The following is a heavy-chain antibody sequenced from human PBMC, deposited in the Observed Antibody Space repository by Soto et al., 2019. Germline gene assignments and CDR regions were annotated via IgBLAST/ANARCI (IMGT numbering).Heavy chain of an antibody. CDR2: ISAYNGNT. J-gene: IGHJ6*02. CDR1: GYTFTSYG. D-gene: IGHD3-3*01. CDR3: ARHQEDFWRVCYYYYYGMDV. V-gene: IGHV1-18*04. Sequence: SSVKVSCKASGYTFTSYGIRWVRQAPGQGLERMGWISAYNGNTDYAQKLQGRVTMTPDTSTSTAYMELRSLRSDGTAVYYCARHQEDFWRVCYYYYYGMDVWGQGTTLTV.